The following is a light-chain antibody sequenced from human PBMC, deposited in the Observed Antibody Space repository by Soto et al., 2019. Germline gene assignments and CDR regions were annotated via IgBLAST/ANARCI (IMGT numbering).Light chain of an antibody. CDR3: AAWEDGLNGDVV. CDR1: SSNIGSNT. J-gene: IGLJ2*01. V-gene: IGLV1-44*01. CDR2: SNN. Sequence: QSVLTQPPSASGTAGQRVTISCSGSSSNIGSNTVNWYQQLPGTAPKLLIYSNNQRPSGVPDRFSGSKSGTSASLVISGIQSEDEADYYWAAWEDGLNGDVVFGGGTQLTV.